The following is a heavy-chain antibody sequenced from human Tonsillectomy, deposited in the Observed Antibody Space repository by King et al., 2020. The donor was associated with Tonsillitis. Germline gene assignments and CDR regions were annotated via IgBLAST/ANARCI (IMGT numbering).Heavy chain of an antibody. CDR2: TRNKANSYTA. V-gene: IGHV3-72*01. D-gene: IGHD3-22*01. Sequence: VQLVESGGGLVQPGGSLSLSCATSGFSFSAHYMDWVRQAPGKGLEWVGRTRNKANSYTAEYAASVKGRFTIPRDDSKNSLHLQMNSLKTEDTAVYYCARARYDSSGYANYYFDYWGQGTLVTVSS. CDR1: GFSFSAHY. CDR3: ARARYDSSGYANYYFDY. J-gene: IGHJ4*02.